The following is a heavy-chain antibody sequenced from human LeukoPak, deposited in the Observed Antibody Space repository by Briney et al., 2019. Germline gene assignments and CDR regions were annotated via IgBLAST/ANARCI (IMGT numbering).Heavy chain of an antibody. V-gene: IGHV4-30-4*01. J-gene: IGHJ4*02. CDR3: ARVTTPRDIVVVPAAMSEIKYSYGNFDY. Sequence: SETLSLTCTVSGGSISSGDYYWSWIRQPPGKGLEWIGYIYYSGSTYYKPSLKSRVTISVDTSKNQFSLKLSSVTAADTAVYYCARVTTPRDIVVVPAAMSEIKYSYGNFDYWGQGTLVTVSS. CDR2: IYYSGST. D-gene: IGHD2-2*01. CDR1: GGSISSGDYY.